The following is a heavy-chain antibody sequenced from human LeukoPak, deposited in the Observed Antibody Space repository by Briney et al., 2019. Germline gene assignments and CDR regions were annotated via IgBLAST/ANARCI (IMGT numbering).Heavy chain of an antibody. CDR1: GFTFSTYW. J-gene: IGHJ5*02. V-gene: IGHV3-7*01. CDR3: AKDSLLTVVSPVAAS. CDR2: IKQDGSEK. D-gene: IGHD4-23*01. Sequence: GGSLRLSCAASGFTFSTYWMSWVRQAPGKGLEWVANIKQDGSEKYYVDCVKGRFAISRDNAKNSLFLQMNTLRVEDTAVYYCAKDSLLTVVSPVAASWGQGTLVTVSS.